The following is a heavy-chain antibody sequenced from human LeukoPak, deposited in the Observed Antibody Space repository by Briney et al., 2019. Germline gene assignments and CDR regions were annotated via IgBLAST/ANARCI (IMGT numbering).Heavy chain of an antibody. Sequence: GGSLRLSCAASGFTFSSYAMSWVRQAPGKGLEWVSIISAIGGSTYYADSVKGRFSISRDNSKNTLYPQMNSLRAEDTAVYYCAKPPRRYSSSNYMDVWGKGTTVTVSS. CDR3: AKPPRRYSSSNYMDV. D-gene: IGHD6-13*01. CDR2: ISAIGGST. V-gene: IGHV3-23*01. CDR1: GFTFSSYA. J-gene: IGHJ6*03.